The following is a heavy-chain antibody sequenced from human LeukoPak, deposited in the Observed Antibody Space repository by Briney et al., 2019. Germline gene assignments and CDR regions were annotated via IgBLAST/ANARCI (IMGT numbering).Heavy chain of an antibody. CDR3: AREGHYGSGSYYNEMGDWFDP. CDR2: IIPILGIA. Sequence: GSSVKVSFTASGGTFIIYAISWVRQAPGQGLEWMGRIIPILGIANYAQKFQGRVTITADKSTSTAYMELSSLRSEDTAVYYCAREGHYGSGSYYNEMGDWFDPWGQGTLVTVSS. J-gene: IGHJ5*02. CDR1: GGTFIIYA. V-gene: IGHV1-69*04. D-gene: IGHD3-10*01.